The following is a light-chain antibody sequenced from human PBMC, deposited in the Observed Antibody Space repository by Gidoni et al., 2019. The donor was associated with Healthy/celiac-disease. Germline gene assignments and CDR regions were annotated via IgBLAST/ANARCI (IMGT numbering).Light chain of an antibody. CDR2: RNN. Sequence: QSVLTQPPSASGTPGQRVTISCSESSSNIGSNYVYWYQQLPGTAPKLLIYRNNQRPSGVPDRFSGSKSGTSASLAISGLRSEDEADYYCAAWDDSLEVFGGGTKLTVL. V-gene: IGLV1-47*01. CDR1: SSNIGSNY. J-gene: IGLJ3*02. CDR3: AAWDDSLEV.